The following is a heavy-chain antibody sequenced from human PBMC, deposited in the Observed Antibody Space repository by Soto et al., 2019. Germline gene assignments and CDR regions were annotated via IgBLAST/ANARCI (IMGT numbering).Heavy chain of an antibody. CDR2: IYYSGST. J-gene: IGHJ3*02. V-gene: IGHV4-59*08. Sequence: SETLSLTCTVSGGSISSYYWSWIRQPPGKGLEWIGYIYYSGSTNYNPSLKSRVTISVDTSKNQFSLKLSSVTAADTAVYYCARPEYSGYDDAFDIWGQGTMVAVSS. D-gene: IGHD5-12*01. CDR3: ARPEYSGYDDAFDI. CDR1: GGSISSYY.